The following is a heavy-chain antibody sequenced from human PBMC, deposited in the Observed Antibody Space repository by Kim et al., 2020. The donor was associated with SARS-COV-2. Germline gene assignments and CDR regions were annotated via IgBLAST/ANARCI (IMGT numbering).Heavy chain of an antibody. CDR1: GFTFSSYA. V-gene: IGHV3-23*01. Sequence: GGSLRLSCAGSGFTFSSYAMNWVRQAPGKGLEWVSAISGSGGRIYYADSVKGQFIISRDNSKNTLFLQMNSLRAEDTAVYYCAKASESYSSTWYEAYYFYGMDVWGQGTTVTVSS. J-gene: IGHJ6*02. CDR2: ISGSGGRI. CDR3: AKASESYSSTWYEAYYFYGMDV. D-gene: IGHD6-13*01.